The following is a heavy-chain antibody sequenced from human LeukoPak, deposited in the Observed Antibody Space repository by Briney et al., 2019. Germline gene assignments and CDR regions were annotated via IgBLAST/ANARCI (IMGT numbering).Heavy chain of an antibody. Sequence: GGSLRLSCAASGFTVSSNYMSWVRQAPGKGLEWVSVIYSGGSTYYADSVKGRFTISRDNSKNTLYLQMNSLRAEDTAVYYCARESPTYYYDSSGYREVRPFDYWGQGTLVTVSS. V-gene: IGHV3-66*01. J-gene: IGHJ4*02. CDR2: IYSGGST. CDR1: GFTVSSNY. D-gene: IGHD3-22*01. CDR3: ARESPTYYYDSSGYREVRPFDY.